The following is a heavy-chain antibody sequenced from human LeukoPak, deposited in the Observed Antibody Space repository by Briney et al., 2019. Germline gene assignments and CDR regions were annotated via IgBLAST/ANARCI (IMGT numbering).Heavy chain of an antibody. CDR1: GFTFSDYY. CDR2: ISSSGSTI. V-gene: IGHV3-11*04. Sequence: PGGSLRLSCAASGFTFSDYYMSWIRQAPGKGLEWVSYISSSGSTIYYADSVKGRFTISRDNAKNSLYLQMNSLRVEDTAVYFCARAGQFDGIVVTPPAVVGDYWGQGTLATVSS. D-gene: IGHD2-2*01. J-gene: IGHJ4*02. CDR3: ARAGQFDGIVVTPPAVVGDY.